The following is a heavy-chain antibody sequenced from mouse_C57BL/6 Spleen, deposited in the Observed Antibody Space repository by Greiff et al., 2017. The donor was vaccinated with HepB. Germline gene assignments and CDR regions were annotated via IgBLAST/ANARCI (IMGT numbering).Heavy chain of an antibody. CDR3: ARGLDYYGSSYDFDY. J-gene: IGHJ2*01. D-gene: IGHD1-1*01. CDR2: IYPGDGDT. CDR1: GYAFSSYW. V-gene: IGHV1-80*01. Sequence: VQLVESGAELVKPGASVKISCKASGYAFSSYWMNWVKQRPGKGLEWIGQIYPGDGDTNYNGKFKGKATLTADKSSSTAYMQLSSLTSEDSAVYFCARGLDYYGSSYDFDYWGQGTTLTVSS.